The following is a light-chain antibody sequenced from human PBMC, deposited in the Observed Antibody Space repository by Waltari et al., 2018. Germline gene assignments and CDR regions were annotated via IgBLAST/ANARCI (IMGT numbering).Light chain of an antibody. V-gene: IGLV1-51*02. CDR1: SSTIGHNY. J-gene: IGLJ7*01. CDR2: ENT. CDR3: GTWDSSLSGAV. Sequence: QSVLTQPPSVSAAPVQRVTISCSGASSTIGHNYVSWYRQFPGTAPKLLIYENTERPSGIPGRFSGSKSGTSATLDITGLQAGDEADYYCGTWDSSLSGAVFGGGTHLTVL.